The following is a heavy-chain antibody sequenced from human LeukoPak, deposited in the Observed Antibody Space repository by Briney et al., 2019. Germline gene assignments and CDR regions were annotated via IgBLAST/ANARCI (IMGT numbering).Heavy chain of an antibody. J-gene: IGHJ1*01. D-gene: IGHD6-19*01. CDR2: ISGGGGST. CDR1: GFTFSSYA. V-gene: IGHV3-23*01. Sequence: GGSLRLSCAASGFTFSSYAMSWVRQAPGKGLEWVSAISGGGGSTYYADSVKGRFTISRDNSKNTLYLQMNSLRAENTAVYYCATYSSGWYAYFQHWGQGTLVTVSS. CDR3: ATYSSGWYAYFQH.